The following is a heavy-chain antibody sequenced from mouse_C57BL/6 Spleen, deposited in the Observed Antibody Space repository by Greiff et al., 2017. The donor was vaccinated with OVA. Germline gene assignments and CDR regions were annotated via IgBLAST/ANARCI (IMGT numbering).Heavy chain of an antibody. CDR1: GYTFTDYY. V-gene: IGHV1-26*01. D-gene: IGHD2-12*01. CDR3: ASLYCEAY. Sequence: EVQLQQSGPELVKPGASVKISCKASGYTFTDYYMNWVKQSHGKSLEWIGDINPNNGGTSYNQKFKGKATLTVDKSSSTAYMELRSLTSEDSAVYYCASLYCEAYWGQGTLVTVSA. J-gene: IGHJ3*01. CDR2: INPNNGGT.